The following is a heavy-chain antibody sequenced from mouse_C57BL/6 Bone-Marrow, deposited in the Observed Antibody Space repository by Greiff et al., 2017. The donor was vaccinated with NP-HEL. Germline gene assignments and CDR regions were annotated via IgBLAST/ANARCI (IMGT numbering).Heavy chain of an antibody. V-gene: IGHV1-64*01. D-gene: IGHD2-1*01. CDR2: IHPNSGST. J-gene: IGHJ1*03. CDR1: GYTFTSYW. Sequence: QVQLQQPGAELVKPGASVKLSCKASGYTFTSYWMHWVKQRPGQGLEWIGMIHPNSGSTNYNEKFKSKATLTVDKSSSTAYMHLSSLTSEDSAVYYCARRGYGNPHWYFDVWGTGTTVTVSS. CDR3: ARRGYGNPHWYFDV.